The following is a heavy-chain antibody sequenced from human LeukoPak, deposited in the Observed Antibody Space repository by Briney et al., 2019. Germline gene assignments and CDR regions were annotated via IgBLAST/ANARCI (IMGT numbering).Heavy chain of an antibody. CDR3: ARGKTSQNIVTRKTYNWFDP. CDR2: IGTAVDT. V-gene: IGHV3-13*01. Sequence: GGSLRLSCAASGFFFSDYDMHWVRHVPGKGLEWVSGIGTAVDTYYPDSVKGRFTISRDNAKNSLYLQMKSLRAEDTAVYYCARGKTSQNIVTRKTYNWFDPWGQGTLVTVSS. CDR1: GFFFSDYD. J-gene: IGHJ5*02. D-gene: IGHD2/OR15-2a*01.